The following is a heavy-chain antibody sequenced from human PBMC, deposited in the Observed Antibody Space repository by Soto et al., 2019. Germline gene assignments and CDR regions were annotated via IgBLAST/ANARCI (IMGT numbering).Heavy chain of an antibody. D-gene: IGHD6-19*01. CDR1: GYTFTSYG. CDR3: ASYMAGNYYYYGMDV. V-gene: IGHV1-18*01. Sequence: QVPLVQSGAEVKKPGASVKVSCKASGYTFTSYGISWVRQAPGQGLEWMGWISAYNGNTNYAQKLQGRVTMTTDTSTSTAYMELRSLRSDDTAVYYCASYMAGNYYYYGMDVWGQGTTVTVSS. J-gene: IGHJ6*02. CDR2: ISAYNGNT.